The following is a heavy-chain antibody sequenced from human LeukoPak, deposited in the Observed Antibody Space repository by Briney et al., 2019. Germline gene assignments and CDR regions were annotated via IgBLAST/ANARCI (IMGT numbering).Heavy chain of an antibody. V-gene: IGHV4-39*07. CDR1: GGSISSSSYY. D-gene: IGHD2-15*01. J-gene: IGHJ4*02. Sequence: PSETLSLTCTVSGGSISSSSYYWGWIRQPPGKGLEWIGSIYYSGSTYYNPSLKSRVTISVDTSKNQFSLKLSSVTAADTAVYYCARDGRRGGGSLFDYWGQGTLVTVSS. CDR2: IYYSGST. CDR3: ARDGRRGGGSLFDY.